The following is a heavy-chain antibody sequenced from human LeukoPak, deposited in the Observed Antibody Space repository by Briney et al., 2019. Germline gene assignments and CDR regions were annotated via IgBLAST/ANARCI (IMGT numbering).Heavy chain of an antibody. Sequence: GGSQRLSCAASGLTISGHGMRWVRQAPGKGLEWVAAVSGSGDTTYYADSVKGRFTISRDNSKNTLYLQMNSLRAEDTALYFCAKARGFAEFDYWGQGTLVTVSS. CDR1: GLTISGHG. CDR3: AKARGFAEFDY. D-gene: IGHD3-10*01. V-gene: IGHV3-23*01. CDR2: VSGSGDTT. J-gene: IGHJ4*02.